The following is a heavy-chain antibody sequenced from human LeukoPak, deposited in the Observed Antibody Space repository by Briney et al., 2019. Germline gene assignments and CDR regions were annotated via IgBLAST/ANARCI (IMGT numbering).Heavy chain of an antibody. CDR3: AREGVLFDP. J-gene: IGHJ5*02. Sequence: SETLSLTCAVYAGSFSGYYWSWIRQPPGKGLEWIGEINHSGSTNYNPSLKSRVTISVDTSKNQFSLKLSSVTAADTAVYYCAREGVLFDPWGQGTLVTVSS. CDR1: AGSFSGYY. D-gene: IGHD2-8*01. CDR2: INHSGST. V-gene: IGHV4-34*01.